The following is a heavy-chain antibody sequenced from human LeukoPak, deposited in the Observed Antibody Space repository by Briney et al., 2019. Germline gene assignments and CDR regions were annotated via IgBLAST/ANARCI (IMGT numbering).Heavy chain of an antibody. J-gene: IGHJ4*02. D-gene: IGHD3-22*01. Sequence: SVEVSCKASGGTFSSYAISWVRQAPGQGLEWMGRIIPILGIANYAQKFQGRVTITADKSTSTAYMELSSLRSEDTAVYYCARPSHYDSSGYSPYYFDYWGQGTLVTVSS. CDR1: GGTFSSYA. CDR2: IIPILGIA. CDR3: ARPSHYDSSGYSPYYFDY. V-gene: IGHV1-69*04.